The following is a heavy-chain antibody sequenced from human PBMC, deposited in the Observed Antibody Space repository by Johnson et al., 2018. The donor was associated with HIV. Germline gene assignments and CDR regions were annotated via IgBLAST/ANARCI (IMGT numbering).Heavy chain of an antibody. V-gene: IGHV3-74*02. J-gene: IGHJ3*02. Sequence: VQLVESGGGFVKPGGSLRLSCAASGFTFSSYYMHCVRQTTGKVLQCVSRINPDGSSTDYADSVKGRFTISSDNAKNTLYLKMNSLRAEDTAVYYCARGDFWSGYPDAFDIWGQGTMVTVSS. CDR3: ARGDFWSGYPDAFDI. CDR1: GFTFSSYY. D-gene: IGHD3-3*01. CDR2: INPDGSST.